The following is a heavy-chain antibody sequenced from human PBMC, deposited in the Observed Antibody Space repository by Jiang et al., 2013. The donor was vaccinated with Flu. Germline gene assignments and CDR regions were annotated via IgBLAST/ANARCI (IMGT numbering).Heavy chain of an antibody. Sequence: KPTQTLTLTCTFSGFSLNTSGMSVGWIRQPPGKALEWLALIYWDDDKRYSPSLKSRLTITKDTSKNQVVLTMTNMDPVDTATYYCAHSGGDYALYWYFDVWGRGTLVTVSS. D-gene: IGHD4-17*01. CDR2: IYWDDDK. J-gene: IGHJ2*01. CDR1: GFSLNTSGMS. CDR3: AHSGGDYALYWYFDV. V-gene: IGHV2-5*02.